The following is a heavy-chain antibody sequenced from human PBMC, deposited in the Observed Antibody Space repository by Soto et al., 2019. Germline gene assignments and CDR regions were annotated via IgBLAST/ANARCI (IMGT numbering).Heavy chain of an antibody. CDR2: IYYSGST. V-gene: IGHV4-39*01. CDR1: GGSISSSSYY. J-gene: IGHJ5*02. D-gene: IGHD5-12*01. CDR3: ASYRPYSGYDWNWFDP. Sequence: SETLSLTCTVSGGSISSSSYYWGWIRQPPGKGLEWIGSIYYSGSTYYNPSLKSRVAISVDTSKNQFSLKLSSVTAADTAVYYCASYRPYSGYDWNWFDPWGQGTMVTVSS.